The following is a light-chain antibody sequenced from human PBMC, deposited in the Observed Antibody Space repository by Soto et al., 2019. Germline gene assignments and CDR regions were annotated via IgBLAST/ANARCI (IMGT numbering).Light chain of an antibody. CDR3: HHFET. CDR1: QSFSSNY. CDR2: GAS. J-gene: IGKJ2*01. V-gene: IGKV3-20*01. Sequence: EIVLTQSPGTLSLSPGERATLSCRASQSFSSNYLAWYQQKPGQAPRLLIYGASTRAAGISDRFSGSGSGTDFTLTISRLEPEDFAVYYCHHFETFGQGTKVEIK.